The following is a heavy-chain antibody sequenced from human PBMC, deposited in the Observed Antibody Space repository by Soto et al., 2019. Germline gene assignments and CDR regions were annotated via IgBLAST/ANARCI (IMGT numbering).Heavy chain of an antibody. J-gene: IGHJ4*02. CDR2: ISGSGGST. Sequence: TGGSLRLSCAASGFTFSSYAMSWVRQAPGKGLEWVSAISGSGGSTYYADSVKGRFTISRDNSKNTLYLQMNSLRAEDTAVYYCAKPHEWELFLRGGYYFDYWGQGTLVTVS. V-gene: IGHV3-23*01. CDR1: GFTFSSYA. CDR3: AKPHEWELFLRGGYYFDY. D-gene: IGHD1-26*01.